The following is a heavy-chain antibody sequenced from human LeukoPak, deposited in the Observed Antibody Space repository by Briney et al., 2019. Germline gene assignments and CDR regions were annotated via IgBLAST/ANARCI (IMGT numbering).Heavy chain of an antibody. V-gene: IGHV3-7*01. J-gene: IGHJ4*02. CDR1: GFTFTRYW. D-gene: IGHD7-27*01. Sequence: PGGSLRLSCAASGFTFTRYWMVLVRPASGKGLEWVANIKHDGSDKNYVDSVKGRFTISRDNAENLLYLQMNSLRAEDTAVYFCAREDWGPDYWGQGTLVTVSS. CDR2: IKHDGSDK. CDR3: AREDWGPDY.